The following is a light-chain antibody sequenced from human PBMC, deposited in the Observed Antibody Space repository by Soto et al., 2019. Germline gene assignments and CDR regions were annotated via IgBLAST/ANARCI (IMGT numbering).Light chain of an antibody. CDR3: QQYYSYPPFT. Sequence: AIRMTQSPSSLSASTGDRVTITCRASQGISSYLAWYQQKPGKAPKLLIYAASTLQSGVPSRFSGSGSGTDFTLTISCLQSEYFATYYCQQYYSYPPFTFGPGTKVDIK. V-gene: IGKV1-8*01. CDR1: QGISSY. CDR2: AAS. J-gene: IGKJ3*01.